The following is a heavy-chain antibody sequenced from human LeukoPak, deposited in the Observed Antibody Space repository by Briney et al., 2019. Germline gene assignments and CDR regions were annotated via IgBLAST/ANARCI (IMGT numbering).Heavy chain of an antibody. CDR2: IYPGNSGP. CDR3: GMSGDRVPLQDDVFDV. V-gene: IGHV5-51*01. J-gene: IGHJ3*01. D-gene: IGHD1-26*01. Sequence: GESLKISCKVSGYSFTSYCIGWVRQMPGKGLEWMGIIYPGNSGPTYSPSFQGQVTISVDKSINTAYLQWSSPQASDTAMYYCGMSGDRVPLQDDVFDVWGQGTMVTVST. CDR1: GYSFTSYC.